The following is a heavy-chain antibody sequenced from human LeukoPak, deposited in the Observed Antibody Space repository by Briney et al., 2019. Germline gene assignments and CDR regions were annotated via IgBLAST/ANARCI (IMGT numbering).Heavy chain of an antibody. V-gene: IGHV4-34*01. J-gene: IGHJ6*02. CDR2: INHSGST. Sequence: SETLSLICAVSGGSFSGYYWSWIRQPPGKGLEWIGEINHSGSTNYKPSPKSRVTISVDTSKNQFSLKLSSVTAADTAVYYCARLGYCSGGSCFLYYYYGMDVWGQGTTVTVSS. CDR1: GGSFSGYY. D-gene: IGHD2-15*01. CDR3: ARLGYCSGGSCFLYYYYGMDV.